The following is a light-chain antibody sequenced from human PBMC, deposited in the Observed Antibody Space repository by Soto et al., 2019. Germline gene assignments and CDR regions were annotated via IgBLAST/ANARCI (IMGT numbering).Light chain of an antibody. Sequence: EIVLTQSPGTLSLSPGERATLSCRASQSISSSQLVWYQQKPGQAPGLLIYGASSRATGIPDRFSGSGSGTDFTLTISRLEPEVFAVYYCQQYGSSITFGQGTRLEI. J-gene: IGKJ5*01. CDR1: QSISSSQ. CDR2: GAS. CDR3: QQYGSSIT. V-gene: IGKV3-20*01.